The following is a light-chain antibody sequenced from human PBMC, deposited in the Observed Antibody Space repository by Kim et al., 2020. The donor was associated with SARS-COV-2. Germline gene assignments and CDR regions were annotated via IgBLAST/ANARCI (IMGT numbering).Light chain of an antibody. CDR2: EVS. Sequence: SWSPGQSSTISCTGTSSDVGSYNLVSWYQQHPGKAPKLMIYEVSKRPSGVSNRFSGSKSGNTASLTISGLQAEDEADYYCCSYVVFGGGTQLTVL. V-gene: IGLV2-23*02. CDR1: SSDVGSYNL. CDR3: CSYVV. J-gene: IGLJ2*01.